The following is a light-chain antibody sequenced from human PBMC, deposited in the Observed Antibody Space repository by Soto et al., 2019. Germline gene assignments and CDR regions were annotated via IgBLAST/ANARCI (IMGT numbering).Light chain of an antibody. CDR1: QSISSY. CDR2: DAS. CDR3: QQRSNWPWT. Sequence: EIVLTQSPATLSLSPGGRATLSCRATQSISSYLAWYQQKPGQPPRLLIYDASNRASGIPARFSGSGSGTDFTLSISSLESEDFAVYYCQQRSNWPWTFGQGTTVEIK. V-gene: IGKV3-11*01. J-gene: IGKJ1*01.